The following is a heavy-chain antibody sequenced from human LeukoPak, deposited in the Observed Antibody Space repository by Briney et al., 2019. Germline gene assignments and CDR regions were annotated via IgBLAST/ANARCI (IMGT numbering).Heavy chain of an antibody. CDR2: IYTSGST. D-gene: IGHD3-10*01. J-gene: IGHJ5*02. V-gene: IGHV4-4*07. Sequence: SETLSLTCTVFGGSISSYYWSWIRQPAGKGLEWIGRIYTSGSTNYNPSLKSRVTMSVDTSKNQFSLKLSSVTAADTAVYYCARTMVRGVIWLFDPWGQGTLVTVSS. CDR3: ARTMVRGVIWLFDP. CDR1: GGSISSYY.